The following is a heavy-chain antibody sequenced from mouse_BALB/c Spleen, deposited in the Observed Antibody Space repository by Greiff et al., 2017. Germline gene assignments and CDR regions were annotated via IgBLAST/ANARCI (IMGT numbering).Heavy chain of an antibody. D-gene: IGHD2-12*01. J-gene: IGHJ2*01. CDR2: INPGSGGT. V-gene: IGHV1-54*01. CDR3: ARRGLTTDY. CDR1: GYAFTNYL. Sequence: VQLQQSGAELVRPGTSVKVSCKASGYAFTNYLIEWVKQRPGQGLEWIGVINPGSGGTNYNEKFKGKATLTADKSSSTAYMQLSSLTSDDSAVYFCARRGLTTDYWGQGTTLTVSS.